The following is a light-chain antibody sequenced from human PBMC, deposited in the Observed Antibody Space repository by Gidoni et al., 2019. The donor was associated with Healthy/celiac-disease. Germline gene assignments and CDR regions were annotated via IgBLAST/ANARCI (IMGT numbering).Light chain of an antibody. CDR2: AAS. J-gene: IGKJ3*01. V-gene: IGKV1-39*01. CDR1: QSISSY. CDR3: QQGCSTPPEGI. Sequence: DIQITQSPSSLAASVGDRVTITCRASQSISSYFNWYQQKPGKAPKLLIYAASSLQSGVPSRFSGIGSGTDFTLTISSLQPEDFANYYCQQGCSTPPEGIFGPGTKVDIK.